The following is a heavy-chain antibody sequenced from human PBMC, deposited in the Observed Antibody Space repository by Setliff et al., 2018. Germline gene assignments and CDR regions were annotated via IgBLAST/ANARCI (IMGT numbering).Heavy chain of an antibody. Sequence: PSETLSLPCTVSGGSVSSGSYYWSWIRQPPGKGLECIGYIYYSGSTNYNPSLKSRDTISVGTSKNQFSLKLNSVTAADTAVYYCARDNDGPPYFDYWGQGTLVTVSS. CDR2: IYYSGST. D-gene: IGHD2-8*01. J-gene: IGHJ4*02. CDR1: GGSVSSGSYY. CDR3: ARDNDGPPYFDY. V-gene: IGHV4-61*01.